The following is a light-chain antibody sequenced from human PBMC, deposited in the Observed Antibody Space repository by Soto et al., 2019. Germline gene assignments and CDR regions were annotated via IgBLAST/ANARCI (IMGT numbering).Light chain of an antibody. CDR2: EVS. J-gene: IGLJ1*01. CDR1: SSDVGAYNY. V-gene: IGLV2-14*01. Sequence: QTVLTQPASVSWSPGQSITISCTGTSSDVGAYNYVSWFQQHPGKAPTHIISEVSNRPSGVSNRFSGSKSGNAASLTISGLQAEDEADYFCFSFTTDWTHVFGTGTKVTVL. CDR3: FSFTTDWTHV.